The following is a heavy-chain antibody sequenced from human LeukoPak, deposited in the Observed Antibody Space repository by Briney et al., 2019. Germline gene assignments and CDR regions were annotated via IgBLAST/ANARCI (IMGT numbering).Heavy chain of an antibody. CDR3: AKRLAVAGTANYYYYYMDV. CDR2: IRYDGSNK. J-gene: IGHJ6*03. V-gene: IGHV3-30*02. Sequence: GGSLRLSCAASGFTFSSYAMSWVRQAPGKGLEWVTFIRYDGSNKYYADSVKGRFTISRDNSKNTLYLQMDSLRAEDTAVYYCAKRLAVAGTANYYYYYMDVWGKGTTVTISS. D-gene: IGHD6-13*01. CDR1: GFTFSSYA.